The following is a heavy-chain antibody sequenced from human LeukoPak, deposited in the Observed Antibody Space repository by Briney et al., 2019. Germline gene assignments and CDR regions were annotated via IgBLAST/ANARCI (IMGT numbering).Heavy chain of an antibody. D-gene: IGHD3-10*01. Sequence: ASVKVSCKSSGYTFTSYGISWVRQAPGQGLEWMGIINPSGGSTSYAQKFQGRVTMTRNTSISTAYMELSSLRSEDTAVYYCARGHVLLWFGELFLGSWGQGTLVTVSS. V-gene: IGHV1-8*02. CDR1: GYTFTSYG. CDR3: ARGHVLLWFGELFLGS. J-gene: IGHJ4*02. CDR2: INPSGGST.